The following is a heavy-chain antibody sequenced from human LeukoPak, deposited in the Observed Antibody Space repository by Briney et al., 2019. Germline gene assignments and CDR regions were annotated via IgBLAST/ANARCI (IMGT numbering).Heavy chain of an antibody. Sequence: ASVKVSCKASGYTFTGYYMHWVRQAPGQGLEWMGWINPNGGGTNYAQKLQGRVTMTTDTSTSTAYMELRSLRSDDTAVYYCARDFAGYGDYPDAFDIWGQGTMVTVSS. CDR2: INPNGGGT. CDR3: ARDFAGYGDYPDAFDI. D-gene: IGHD4-17*01. J-gene: IGHJ3*02. V-gene: IGHV1-2*02. CDR1: GYTFTGYY.